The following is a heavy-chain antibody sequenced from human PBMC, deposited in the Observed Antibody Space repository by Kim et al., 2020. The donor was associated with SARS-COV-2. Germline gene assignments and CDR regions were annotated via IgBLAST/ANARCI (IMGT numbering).Heavy chain of an antibody. CDR2: INHSGST. D-gene: IGHD5-18*01. V-gene: IGHV4-34*01. CDR1: GGSFSGYY. J-gene: IGHJ4*02. Sequence: SETLSLTCAVYGGSFSGYYWSWIRQPPGKGLEWIGEINHSGSTNYNPSLKSRVTISVDTSKNQFSLKLSSVTAADTAVYYCARRGGYSYGYPLLSRLYLDYWGQGTLVTVSS. CDR3: ARRGGYSYGYPLLSRLYLDY.